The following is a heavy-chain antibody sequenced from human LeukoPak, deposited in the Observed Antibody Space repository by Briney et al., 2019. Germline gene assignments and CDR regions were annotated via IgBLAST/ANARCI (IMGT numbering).Heavy chain of an antibody. D-gene: IGHD1-26*01. J-gene: IGHJ4*02. CDR1: GYTFTSYD. V-gene: IGHV1-8*01. CDR2: MNPNSGNT. CDR3: ARDFGGSYADY. Sequence: GASVKVSCKASGYTFTSYDINWVRQATGQGLEWMGWMNPNSGNTGYAQKFQGRVTMTTDTSTSTAYMELRSLRSDDTAVYYCARDFGGSYADYWGQGTLVTVSS.